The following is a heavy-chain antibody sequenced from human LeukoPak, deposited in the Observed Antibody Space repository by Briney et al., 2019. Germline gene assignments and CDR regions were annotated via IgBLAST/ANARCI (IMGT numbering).Heavy chain of an antibody. CDR3: ARDREDIVVVPAADSRYYYYYYMDV. J-gene: IGHJ6*03. Sequence: PGGSLRLSCAASGFTFSSYGMHWVRQAPGKGLEWVSGISRNRGSIVYADSVKGRFTISRDNSKNTLYLQMNSLRAEDTAVYYCARDREDIVVVPAADSRYYYYYYMDVWGKGTTVTISS. CDR2: ISRNRGSI. D-gene: IGHD2-2*01. V-gene: IGHV3-9*01. CDR1: GFTFSSYG.